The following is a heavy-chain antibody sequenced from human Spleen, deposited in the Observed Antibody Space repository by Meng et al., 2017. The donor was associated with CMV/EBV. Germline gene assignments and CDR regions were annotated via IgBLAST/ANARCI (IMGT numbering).Heavy chain of an antibody. CDR3: AVIAVAGTGY. CDR2: IYYSGST. V-gene: IGHV4-59*04. CDR1: GGSISSYY. Sequence: ESLKISCTVSGGSISSYYWSWIRQPPGKGLEWIGSIYYSGSTYYNPSLKSRVTISVDTSKNQFSLKLSSVTAADTAVYYCAVIAVAGTGYWGQGTLVTVSS. J-gene: IGHJ4*02. D-gene: IGHD6-19*01.